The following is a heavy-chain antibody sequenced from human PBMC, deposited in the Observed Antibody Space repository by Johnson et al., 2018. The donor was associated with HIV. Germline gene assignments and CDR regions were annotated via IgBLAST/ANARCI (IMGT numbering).Heavy chain of an antibody. J-gene: IGHJ3*02. CDR2: IKSKTDGGNT. Sequence: VQLVESGGGVVRPGGSLRLSCVASGFTFDDYGMSWVRQAPGKGLEWVGRIKSKTDGGNTDYAAPVKGRFTISRDDSQNTLYLQMNSLRIEDTAVYYCARPCTWNFYDAFDIWGQGTMVTVSS. V-gene: IGHV3-15*01. CDR3: ARPCTWNFYDAFDI. CDR1: GFTFDDYG. D-gene: IGHD1-7*01.